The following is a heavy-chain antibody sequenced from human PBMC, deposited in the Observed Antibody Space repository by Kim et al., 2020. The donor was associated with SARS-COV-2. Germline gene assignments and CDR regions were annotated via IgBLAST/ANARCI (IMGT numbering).Heavy chain of an antibody. CDR2: INPKSGGT. CDR1: GYTFTGNY. V-gene: IGHV1-2*06. Sequence: ASVKVSCKASGYTFTGNYIHWVRQAPGQGLEWMGRINPKSGGTNYAQNFQGSVTMTSETSIGTAYLEVTRLRSDDTAVYFCARVRLVREVSDSYGLDVWGQGSTVTVSS. CDR3: ARVRLVREVSDSYGLDV. D-gene: IGHD3-10*01. J-gene: IGHJ6*02.